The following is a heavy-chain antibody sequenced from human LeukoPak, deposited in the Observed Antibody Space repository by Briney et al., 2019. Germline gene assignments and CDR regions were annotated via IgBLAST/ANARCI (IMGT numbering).Heavy chain of an antibody. CDR2: IGGSGSTT. D-gene: IGHD3-10*01. V-gene: IGHV3-23*01. CDR3: ARGYYSGSGRYYFDF. J-gene: IGHJ4*02. Sequence: GRCLRLSWAAAAFTVSSYAMNWVRQDPRKWLEWISVIGGSGSTTNYADSVKGRFTISRDNSKNTLFLQMSSLRVEDTAVYYCARGYYSGSGRYYFDFWGQGTLVTVSS. CDR1: AFTVSSYA.